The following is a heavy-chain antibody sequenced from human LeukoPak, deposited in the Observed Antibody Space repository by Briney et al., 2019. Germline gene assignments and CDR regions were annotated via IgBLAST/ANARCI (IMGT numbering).Heavy chain of an antibody. CDR2: ISGSGTST. Sequence: GGSLRLSCAASGVTFSTYPMAWVRQGPGKGLEWTSSISGSGTSTFYADSVKGRFAISRDNSKNTLYLQINSLRVEDTAVYYCAKYDLSSSWTRTCLYHWGQGTLVTVSS. D-gene: IGHD6-13*01. J-gene: IGHJ5*02. CDR1: GVTFSTYP. V-gene: IGHV3-23*01. CDR3: AKYDLSSSWTRTCLYH.